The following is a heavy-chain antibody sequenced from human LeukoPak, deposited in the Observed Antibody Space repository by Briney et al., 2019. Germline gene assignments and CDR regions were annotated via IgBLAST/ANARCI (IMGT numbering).Heavy chain of an antibody. V-gene: IGHV3-64*01. CDR2: ISSNGGGT. CDR1: GFTFSSFA. J-gene: IGHJ4*02. CDR3: ARQVAAAAYFDY. Sequence: GGSLRLSCAASGFTFSSFAVHWVRQAPGKGLEYVSAISSNGGGTYYANSVKGKFTISRDNSKNTLYLQMGSLRAEDMAVYYCARQVAAAAYFDYWGQGTLVTVSS. D-gene: IGHD6-13*01.